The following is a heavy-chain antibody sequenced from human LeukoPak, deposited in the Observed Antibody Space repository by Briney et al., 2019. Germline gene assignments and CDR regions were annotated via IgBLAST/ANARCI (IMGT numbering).Heavy chain of an antibody. CDR2: ISTSGSTI. Sequence: PGGSLRLSCAASGFTFSSYEMNWVRQAPGKGLEWVSYISTSGSTIYYADSVKGRFTISRDNAKNSLYLQMNSLRAEDTAVYYCARTGRVAGSSLDYWGQGTLVTVSS. J-gene: IGHJ4*02. CDR1: GFTFSSYE. V-gene: IGHV3-48*03. D-gene: IGHD6-19*01. CDR3: ARTGRVAGSSLDY.